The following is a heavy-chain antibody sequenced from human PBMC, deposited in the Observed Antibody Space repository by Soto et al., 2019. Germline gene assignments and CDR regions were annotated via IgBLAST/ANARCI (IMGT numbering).Heavy chain of an antibody. V-gene: IGHV4-59*01. D-gene: IGHD2-21*02. CDR3: ASAEYCTGGDCREGNYYFGMDV. Sequence: QVQLQESGPGLVRPSETLSLTCTVSGGSINSYYWSWIRQPPGKGLEWIGYIYYSGSTNYNPSLKSRGTISVDKSKNQFSLNLSSVTAADTAVYYCASAEYCTGGDCREGNYYFGMDVWGQGTTVTVSS. J-gene: IGHJ6*02. CDR2: IYYSGST. CDR1: GGSINSYY.